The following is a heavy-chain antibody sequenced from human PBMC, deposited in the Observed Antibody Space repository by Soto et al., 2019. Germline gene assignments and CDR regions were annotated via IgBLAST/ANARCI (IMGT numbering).Heavy chain of an antibody. D-gene: IGHD3-10*01. J-gene: IGHJ4*02. V-gene: IGHV3-9*01. Sequence: GGSLRLSCAASGFTFDDYAMHWVRQAPGKGLEWVSGISWNSGSIGYADSVKGRFTISRDNAKNSLYLQMNSLRAEDTAVYYCAKGDGELLYYFDYWGQGTLVTVSS. CDR3: AKGDGELLYYFDY. CDR1: GFTFDDYA. CDR2: ISWNSGSI.